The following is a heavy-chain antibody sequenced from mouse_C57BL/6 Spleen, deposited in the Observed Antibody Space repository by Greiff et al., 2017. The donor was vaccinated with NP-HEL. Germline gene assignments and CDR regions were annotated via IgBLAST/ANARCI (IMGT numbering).Heavy chain of an antibody. Sequence: VQLVESGGGLVQPKGSLKLSCAASGFSFNTYAMNWVRQAPGKGLEWVARIRSKSNNYATYYADSVKDRFTISRDDSESMLYLQMNNLKTEDTAMYYCVRQGLDDYDRDYYAMDYWGQGTSVTVSS. CDR1: GFSFNTYA. CDR2: IRSKSNNYAT. D-gene: IGHD2-4*01. V-gene: IGHV10-1*01. J-gene: IGHJ4*01. CDR3: VRQGLDDYDRDYYAMDY.